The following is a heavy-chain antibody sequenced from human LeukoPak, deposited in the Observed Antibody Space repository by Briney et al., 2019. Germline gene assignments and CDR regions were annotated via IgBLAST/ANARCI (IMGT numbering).Heavy chain of an antibody. CDR1: GFTFSSYW. D-gene: IGHD3-9*01. J-gene: IGHJ4*02. CDR3: ARGFDWDATMGY. Sequence: GGSLRLSCAASGFTFSSYWMHGVRQAPGKGLVWVSRINGDGSRTTYADSVKGRYTISRDNAKNTLYLQMNSLRAEDTAVYYCARGFDWDATMGYWGQGTLVTVSS. CDR2: INGDGSRT. V-gene: IGHV3-74*01.